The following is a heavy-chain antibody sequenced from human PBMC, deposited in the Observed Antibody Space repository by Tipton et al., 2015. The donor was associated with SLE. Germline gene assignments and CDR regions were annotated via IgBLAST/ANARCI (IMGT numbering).Heavy chain of an antibody. V-gene: IGHV4-38-2*02. CDR3: ARDQEMSSGENRFDP. Sequence: TLSLTCAVSGYSLNSGYYWGWFRQPPGKGLGWIGGMHYSGSSAYNAPLRSRVTILVDTSKKQISLKLTSVTAADTAIYYCARDQEMSSGENRFDPWGQGTLVTVSS. CDR2: MHYSGSS. D-gene: IGHD5-24*01. J-gene: IGHJ5*02. CDR1: GYSLNSGYY.